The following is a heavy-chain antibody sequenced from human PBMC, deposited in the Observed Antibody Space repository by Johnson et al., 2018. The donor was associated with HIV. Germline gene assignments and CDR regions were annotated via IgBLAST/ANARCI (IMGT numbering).Heavy chain of an antibody. V-gene: IGHV3-30-3*02. CDR2: ISYDGSNQ. Sequence: QMQLVESGGGVVQPGRSLRLTCAASGFTFSSYDMHWVRQATGKGLEWVAVISYDGSNQYYADSVKGRFTISRDNSKNTLYLQMNSLRAEDTAVYYCAKDLGDAVGTTHDAFDIWGQGTMVTVSS. CDR1: GFTFSSYD. J-gene: IGHJ3*02. D-gene: IGHD1-26*01. CDR3: AKDLGDAVGTTHDAFDI.